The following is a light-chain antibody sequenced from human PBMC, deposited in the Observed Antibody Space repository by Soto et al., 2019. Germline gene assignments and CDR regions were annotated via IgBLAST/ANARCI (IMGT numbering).Light chain of an antibody. Sequence: QSALTQPASVSGSPGQSITISCTGTDSDVGGYNYVSWYQQHPGTAPKLMIYEVINRPSGVSNRFSGSKSANTASLTISGLQAEDEADYYCSSYTSSSTLVFGGGTKLTVL. CDR3: SSYTSSSTLV. CDR2: EVI. V-gene: IGLV2-14*03. J-gene: IGLJ3*02. CDR1: DSDVGGYNY.